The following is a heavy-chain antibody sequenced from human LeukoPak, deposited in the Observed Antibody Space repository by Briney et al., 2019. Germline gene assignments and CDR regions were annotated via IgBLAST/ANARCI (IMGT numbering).Heavy chain of an antibody. CDR3: AKGGYLTRAHEPIDS. CDR2: IWYDASNK. Sequence: GGSLRLSCAASGFTFNNFGMHWVRQAPGKGLEWVAVIWYDASNKNYVDSVEGRFTISRDNFKNTVYLQMNGLRADDTAVYYCAKGGYLTRAHEPIDSWGQGTLVTVST. D-gene: IGHD3-10*01. J-gene: IGHJ4*02. CDR1: GFTFNNFG. V-gene: IGHV3-33*06.